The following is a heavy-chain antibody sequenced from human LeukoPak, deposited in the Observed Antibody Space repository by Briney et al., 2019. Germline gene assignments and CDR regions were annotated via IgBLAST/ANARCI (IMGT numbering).Heavy chain of an antibody. J-gene: IGHJ6*03. CDR1: GYTLTELS. D-gene: IGHD6-13*01. V-gene: IGHV1-24*01. Sequence: ASVNVSCKVSGYTLTELSMHWVRQAPGKGLEWMGGFDPEDGETIYAQKFQGRVTMTEDTSTDTAYMELSSLRSEDTAVYYCATGLAAPRPGGYYYYMDVWGKGTTVTVSS. CDR2: FDPEDGET. CDR3: ATGLAAPRPGGYYYYMDV.